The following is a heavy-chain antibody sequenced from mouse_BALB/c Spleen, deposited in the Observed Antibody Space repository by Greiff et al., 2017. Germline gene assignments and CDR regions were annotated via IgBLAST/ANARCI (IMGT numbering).Heavy chain of an antibody. J-gene: IGHJ4*01. CDR2: ISYSGST. Sequence: EVQLQESGPSLVKPSQTLPLTCSVTGDSITSGYWNWIRKFPGNKLEYMGYISYSGSTYYNPSLKSRISITRDTSKNQYYLQLNSVTTEDTATYYCARKDYYGSSYDYDYAMDYWGQGTSVTVSS. D-gene: IGHD1-1*01. CDR3: ARKDYYGSSYDYDYAMDY. V-gene: IGHV3-8*02. CDR1: GDSITSGY.